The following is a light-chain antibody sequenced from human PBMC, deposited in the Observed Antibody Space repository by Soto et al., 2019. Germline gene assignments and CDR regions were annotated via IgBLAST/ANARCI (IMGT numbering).Light chain of an antibody. CDR3: CSYAGSHTWV. V-gene: IGLV2-23*01. CDR2: EGS. J-gene: IGLJ2*01. CDR1: SSNVGTYNL. Sequence: QSVLTQPASVSGSPGQSITISCTGSSSNVGTYNLVSWYQQHPGKAPKLMIYEGSKRPSGISNRFSGSKSGSTASLTISGLQAEDEADYYCCSYAGSHTWVFGGGTKVTVL.